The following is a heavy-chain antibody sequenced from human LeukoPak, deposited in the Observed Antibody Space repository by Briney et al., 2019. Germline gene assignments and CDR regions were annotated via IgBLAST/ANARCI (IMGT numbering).Heavy chain of an antibody. CDR1: GGSISSSSYY. CDR3: ARDIVVVLAAGRGFWLDP. V-gene: IGHV4-39*07. J-gene: IGHJ5*02. CDR2: IYYSGST. Sequence: SETLSLTCTISGGSISSSSYYWGWIRHPPGKGLEWIGSIYYSGSTYYNPSLKSRVTISVDTSKNQFSLKLTSVTAADTAVYYCARDIVVVLAAGRGFWLDPWGQGTLVTVSS. D-gene: IGHD2-15*01.